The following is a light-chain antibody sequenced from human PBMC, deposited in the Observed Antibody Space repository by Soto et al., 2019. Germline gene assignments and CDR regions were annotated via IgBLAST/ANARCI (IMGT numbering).Light chain of an antibody. Sequence: QSVLTQPPSASGTPGQRVTISCSGSSSNVGSNTVSWYQQLPGTAPKVLIYSDDQRPSGVPDRFSGSRSGSSASLAISGLQSGDEADYYCASWEDSLNGWXIGGGXKVXVL. CDR1: SSNVGSNT. J-gene: IGLJ3*02. CDR2: SDD. CDR3: ASWEDSLNGWX. V-gene: IGLV1-44*01.